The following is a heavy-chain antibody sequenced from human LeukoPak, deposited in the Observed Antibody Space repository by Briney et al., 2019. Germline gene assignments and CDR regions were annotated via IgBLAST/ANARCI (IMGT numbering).Heavy chain of an antibody. CDR3: ARYDVWGSYRAFDY. V-gene: IGHV4-38-2*02. J-gene: IGHJ4*02. Sequence: SETLSLTCTVSNYSISTDYYWGWIRQPPGKGLEWIGTMYHSGSTYYNPSLKSRVTISVDTSKNQFSLKLSSVTAADTAVYYCARYDVWGSYRAFDYWGQGTLVTVSS. CDR2: MYHSGST. CDR1: NYSISTDYY. D-gene: IGHD3-16*02.